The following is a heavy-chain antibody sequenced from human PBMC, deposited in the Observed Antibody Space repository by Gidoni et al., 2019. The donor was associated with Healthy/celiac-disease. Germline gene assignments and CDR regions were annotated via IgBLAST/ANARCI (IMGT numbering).Heavy chain of an antibody. V-gene: IGHV4-59*01. CDR1: GGSISSYY. CDR3: ARDKPSGGEFDP. CDR2: IYYSGST. D-gene: IGHD3-10*01. J-gene: IGHJ5*02. Sequence: QVQLQESGPGLVKPSETLSLTCTVSGGSISSYYWSWIRQPPGKGLEWIGYIYYSGSTNYNPSLKSRVTISVDTSKNQFSLKLSSVTAADTAVYYCARDKPSGGEFDPWGQGTLVTVSS.